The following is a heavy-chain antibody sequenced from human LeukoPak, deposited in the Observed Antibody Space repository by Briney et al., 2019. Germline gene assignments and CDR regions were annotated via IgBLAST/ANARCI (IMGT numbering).Heavy chain of an antibody. D-gene: IGHD3-22*01. V-gene: IGHV1-69*05. J-gene: IGHJ3*02. CDR2: IIPIFGTA. Sequence: SVKVSCKASGGTFSSYAISWVRQAPGQGLEWMGGIIPIFGTANYAQKLQARVTMTTDTSTSTAYMELRSLRSDDTAVYYCAVYYYDISAYDDAFDIWGQGTMVTVSS. CDR3: AVYYYDISAYDDAFDI. CDR1: GGTFSSYA.